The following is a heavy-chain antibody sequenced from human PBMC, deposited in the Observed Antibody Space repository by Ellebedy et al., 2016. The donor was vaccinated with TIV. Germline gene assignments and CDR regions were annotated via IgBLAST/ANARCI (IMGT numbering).Heavy chain of an antibody. CDR2: INPSGGST. D-gene: IGHD3-16*01. CDR1: GYTFTSYY. J-gene: IGHJ6*02. CDR3: ARALGGYYYGMDV. Sequence: ASVKVSXXASGYTFTSYYMHWVRQAPGQGLEWMGIINPSGGSTSYAQKFQGRVTMTTDTSTSTAYMELRSLRSDDTAVYYCARALGGYYYGMDVWGQGTTVTVSS. V-gene: IGHV1-46*01.